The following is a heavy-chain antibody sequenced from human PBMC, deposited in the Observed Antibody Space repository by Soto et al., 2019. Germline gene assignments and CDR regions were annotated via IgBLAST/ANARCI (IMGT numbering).Heavy chain of an antibody. Sequence: QVQLVQSGAEVKKPGASVKVSCKASGYTFTSYGISWVRQAPGQGLEWMGWISAYNGNTNYAQKLQGRVTMTTDTSPSTAYMELRSLRSDDTAVYYCARDHLGYCSGGSCYRRDWFDPWGQGTLVTVSS. J-gene: IGHJ5*02. CDR3: ARDHLGYCSGGSCYRRDWFDP. CDR1: GYTFTSYG. D-gene: IGHD2-15*01. V-gene: IGHV1-18*01. CDR2: ISAYNGNT.